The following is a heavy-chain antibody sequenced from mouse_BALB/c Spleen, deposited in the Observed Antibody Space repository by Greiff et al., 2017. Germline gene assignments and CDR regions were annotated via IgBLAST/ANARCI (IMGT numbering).Heavy chain of an antibody. CDR2: ISYSGST. J-gene: IGHJ3*01. CDR3: ARSGYYNPAWFAY. CDR1: GDSITSGY. Sequence: EVQLQQSGPSLVKPSQTLSLTCSVTGDSITSGYWNWIRKFPGNKLEYMGYISYSGSTYYNPSLKSRISITRDTSKNQYYLQLNSVTTEDTATYYCARSGYYNPAWFAYWGQGTLVTVSA. V-gene: IGHV3-8*02. D-gene: IGHD2-3*01.